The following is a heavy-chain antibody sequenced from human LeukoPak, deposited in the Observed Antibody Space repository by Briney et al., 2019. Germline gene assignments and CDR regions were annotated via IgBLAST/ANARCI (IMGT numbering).Heavy chain of an antibody. D-gene: IGHD3-22*01. CDR2: ISDSGGST. Sequence: PGGSLRLSCVASGFAFRNNAMGWVRQAPGKGLEWVSLISDSGGSTYYADSVKGRFTISRDNSKKTLYLQMTTLRAEDTAVYYCASSYGTSAYYPFDYWGQGTLVTVFS. CDR3: ASSYGTSAYYPFDY. CDR1: GFAFRNNA. J-gene: IGHJ4*02. V-gene: IGHV3-23*01.